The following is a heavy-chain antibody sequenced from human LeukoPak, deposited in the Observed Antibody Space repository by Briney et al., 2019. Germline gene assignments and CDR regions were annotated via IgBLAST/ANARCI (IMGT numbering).Heavy chain of an antibody. Sequence: ASVKVSCKASGYTFSGHYMHWVRQAPGQGLEWMGGINPNTGGTNYAQKFQGRVTLTRDTSISTAYMELNWLTSDDTALYYCARVAYCGSGCYYYFDYWGQGTLITVSS. J-gene: IGHJ4*02. D-gene: IGHD2-21*01. CDR3: ARVAYCGSGCYYYFDY. V-gene: IGHV1-2*02. CDR1: GYTFSGHY. CDR2: INPNTGGT.